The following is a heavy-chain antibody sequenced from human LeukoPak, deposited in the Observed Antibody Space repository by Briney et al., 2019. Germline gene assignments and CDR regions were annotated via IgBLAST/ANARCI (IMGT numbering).Heavy chain of an antibody. Sequence: SETLSLTCAVYGGSFSGYYWSWIRQPPGKGLEWIREINHSGSTNYNPSLKSRVTISVDTSKNQFSLKLSSVTAADTAVYYCARGEGSSTLFSMDVWGKGTTVTVSS. D-gene: IGHD2-2*01. V-gene: IGHV4-34*01. CDR3: ARGEGSSTLFSMDV. CDR2: INHSGST. J-gene: IGHJ6*03. CDR1: GGSFSGYY.